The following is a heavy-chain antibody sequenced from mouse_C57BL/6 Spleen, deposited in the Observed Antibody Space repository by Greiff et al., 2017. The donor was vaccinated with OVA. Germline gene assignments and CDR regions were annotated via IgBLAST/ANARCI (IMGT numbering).Heavy chain of an antibody. CDR1: GFTFTSYW. CDR3: APSTGLDY. J-gene: IGHJ2*01. Sequence: QVLLQQSGAELAKPGASVKLSCKASGFTFTSYWMPWVKQRPGSGLAWIGYINPSSGYTKYNQKFKDKATLTADKSSSTAYMQLSSLTYEDSAVYYCAPSTGLDYWGQGTTLTVSS. D-gene: IGHD3-2*02. V-gene: IGHV1-7*01. CDR2: INPSSGYT.